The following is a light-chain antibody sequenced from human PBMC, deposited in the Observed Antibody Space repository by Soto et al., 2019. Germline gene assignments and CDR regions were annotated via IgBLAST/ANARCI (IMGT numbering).Light chain of an antibody. V-gene: IGKV3-20*01. Sequence: EIVLTQSPGTLSLSPGERATLSCRASQSVSSSYLAWYQQRPGQAPRLLIYGASSRATGIPDRFSGSGSGTDFTLTISSLEPEDFAVYYCQQYGSSPRTFGQGTGVDIK. CDR2: GAS. CDR3: QQYGSSPRT. J-gene: IGKJ1*01. CDR1: QSVSSSY.